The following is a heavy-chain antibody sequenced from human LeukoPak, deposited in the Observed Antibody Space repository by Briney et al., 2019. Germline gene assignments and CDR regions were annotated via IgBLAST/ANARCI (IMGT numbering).Heavy chain of an antibody. CDR3: AYEGPSNNDYIDV. CDR1: GFHVSSNY. J-gene: IGHJ6*03. D-gene: IGHD1-14*01. Sequence: AGGSLRLSCAASGFHVSSNYMSWVRLAPGKGPEWVSVIYSGDRTYYADSVKGRFTISRDNSKNTLYLQMNDLRAEDTAVYYCAYEGPSNNDYIDVWGEGTTVTVSS. CDR2: IYSGDRT. V-gene: IGHV3-53*01.